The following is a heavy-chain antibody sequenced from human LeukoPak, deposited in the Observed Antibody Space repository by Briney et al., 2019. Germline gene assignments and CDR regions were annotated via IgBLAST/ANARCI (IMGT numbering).Heavy chain of an antibody. CDR2: IHSGGET. J-gene: IGHJ5*02. D-gene: IGHD3-22*01. V-gene: IGHV3-23*01. Sequence: TGGSLRLSCAASGFTFSSYAMSWVRQAPGKGLEWVSVIHSGGETYYTDSVKGRFTISRDNSKNTLYLQMNSLRAEDTAVYYCGRAGVYSASSGYGPDRWGQGTLVTVSS. CDR1: GFTFSSYA. CDR3: GRAGVYSASSGYGPDR.